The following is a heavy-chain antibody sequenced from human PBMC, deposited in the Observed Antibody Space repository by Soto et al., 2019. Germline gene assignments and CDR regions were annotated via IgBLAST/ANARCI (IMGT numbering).Heavy chain of an antibody. J-gene: IGHJ3*02. D-gene: IGHD5-12*01. CDR1: GFTFSSYS. CDR3: ARDIVATILAHDAFDI. V-gene: IGHV3-48*04. Sequence: GGSLRLSCAASGFTFSSYSMNWVRQAPGKGLEWVSYISSSSSTIYYADSVKGRFTISRDNAKNSLYLQMNSLRAEDTAVYYCARDIVATILAHDAFDIWGQGTMVTVSS. CDR2: ISSSSSTI.